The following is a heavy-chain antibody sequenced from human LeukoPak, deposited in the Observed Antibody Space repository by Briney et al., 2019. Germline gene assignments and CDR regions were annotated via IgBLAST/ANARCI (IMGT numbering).Heavy chain of an antibody. J-gene: IGHJ4*02. CDR1: GFPFSNNV. CDR2: IRGSGDT. CDR3: AKTFPYGTTWYGFCDY. V-gene: IGHV3-23*01. D-gene: IGHD3-3*01. Sequence: GGSLRLSCAASGFPFSNNVMSWVRQAPGRGLDWLSAIRGSGDTYYAGSVKGRFTISRDNSKNMLYLQMNSLRAEDTAVYYCAKTFPYGTTWYGFCDYWGQGALVTVSS.